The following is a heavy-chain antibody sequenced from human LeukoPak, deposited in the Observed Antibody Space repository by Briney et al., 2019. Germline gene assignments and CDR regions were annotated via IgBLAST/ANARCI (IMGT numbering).Heavy chain of an antibody. V-gene: IGHV3-48*03. Sequence: GGSPRLSCAASGFTFSSYEMSWVRQAPGKGLGWVSYISNSGSTIFYADSVKGRFTISRDNAKNSLYLQMNSLRAEDTAVYYCARDGYGSGTYYPNWFDPWGQGTLVTVSS. D-gene: IGHD3-10*01. CDR2: ISNSGSTI. CDR1: GFTFSSYE. CDR3: ARDGYGSGTYYPNWFDP. J-gene: IGHJ5*02.